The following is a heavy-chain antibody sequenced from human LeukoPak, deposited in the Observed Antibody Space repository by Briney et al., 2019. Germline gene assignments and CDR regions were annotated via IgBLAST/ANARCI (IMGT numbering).Heavy chain of an antibody. V-gene: IGHV4-34*01. CDR3: ARGGHYGDYLR. Sequence: PSETLSLTCAVYGGSFSGYYWSWIRQPPGKGLEWIGEINHSGSTNHNPSLRSRVTISVDTSKNQFSLKLSSVTAADTAVYYCARGGHYGDYLRWGQGTLVTVSS. D-gene: IGHD4-17*01. CDR1: GGSFSGYY. J-gene: IGHJ4*02. CDR2: INHSGST.